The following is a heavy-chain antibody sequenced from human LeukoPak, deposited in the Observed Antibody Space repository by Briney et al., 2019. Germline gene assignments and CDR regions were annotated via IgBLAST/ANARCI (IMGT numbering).Heavy chain of an antibody. CDR3: ARHRYYYDSSGYYYQP. V-gene: IGHV4-59*01. J-gene: IGHJ5*02. D-gene: IGHD3-22*01. CDR1: GASISSYY. Sequence: PSETLSLTCTVSGASISSYYWSWIRQPPGKGLEWIGYIYHSGSTNYSPSLKSRVTISVDTSKNQFSLRLSSVTAADTAVYYCARHRYYYDSSGYYYQPWGQGTLVTVSS. CDR2: IYHSGST.